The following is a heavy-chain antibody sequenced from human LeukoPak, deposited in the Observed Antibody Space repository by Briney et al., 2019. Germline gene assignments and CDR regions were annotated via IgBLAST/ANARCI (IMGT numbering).Heavy chain of an antibody. D-gene: IGHD6-19*01. J-gene: IGHJ4*02. CDR1: GFTFSDYY. CDR3: TVRPPGIAVAGTDY. CDR2: IKSKTAGWTT. V-gene: IGHV3-15*01. Sequence: GGSLRLSCAAAGFTFSDYYMSWLRQAPGKGLEWGGRIKSKTAGWTTDYAAPVKGRFTISRDDSKNTLYLQMNSLKNEDTAVYYCTVRPPGIAVAGTDYWGQGTLVTVSS.